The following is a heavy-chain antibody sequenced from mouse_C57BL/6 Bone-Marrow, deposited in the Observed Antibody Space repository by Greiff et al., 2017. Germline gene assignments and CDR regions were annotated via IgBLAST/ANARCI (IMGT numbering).Heavy chain of an antibody. CDR2: IYPAGGCT. Sequence: QVQLQQSGAELVMPGASVKLSCKASGYTFTSYWIHWVKQRPGQGLEWIGEIYPAGGCTNYNQKFKGKSTLTVDKSSRTAYMQLSSLTSEDSAVYDWARDWVFDYWGQGTTLTVSS. D-gene: IGHD4-1*01. J-gene: IGHJ2*01. V-gene: IGHV1-69*01. CDR3: ARDWVFDY. CDR1: GYTFTSYW.